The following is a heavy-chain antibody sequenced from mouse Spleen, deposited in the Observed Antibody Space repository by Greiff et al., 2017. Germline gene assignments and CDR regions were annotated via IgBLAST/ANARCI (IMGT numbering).Heavy chain of an antibody. D-gene: IGHD1-1*01. CDR1: GYTFTDYE. CDR2: IDPETGGT. Sequence: VQLQQSGAELVRPGASVTLSCKASGYTFTDYEMHWVKQTPVHGLEWIGAIDPETGGTAYNQKFKGKAILTADKSSSTAYMELRSLTSEDSAVYYCTRGAVVADWYFDVWGAGTTVTVSS. V-gene: IGHV1-15*01. CDR3: TRGAVVADWYFDV. J-gene: IGHJ1*01.